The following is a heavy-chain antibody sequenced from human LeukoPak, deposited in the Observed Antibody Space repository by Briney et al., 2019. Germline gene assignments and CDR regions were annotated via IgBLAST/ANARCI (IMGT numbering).Heavy chain of an antibody. CDR1: GGSINNYH. CDR2: IHYSGSN. Sequence: SETLSLTCTVSGGSINNYHWSWIRQPPGKRLEWIGHIHYSGSNKNNPSLKSRVTMTVDTSKNQFSLKLTSVTAADTAMYFCARFGSYFEYWGQGILVTVSS. CDR3: ARFGSYFEY. D-gene: IGHD3-10*01. V-gene: IGHV4-59*12. J-gene: IGHJ4*02.